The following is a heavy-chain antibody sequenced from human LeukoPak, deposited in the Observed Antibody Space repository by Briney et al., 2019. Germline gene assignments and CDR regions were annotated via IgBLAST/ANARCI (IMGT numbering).Heavy chain of an antibody. CDR3: ASLYGDYLDY. CDR2: IYHSGST. D-gene: IGHD4-17*01. J-gene: IGHJ4*02. Sequence: SETLSLTCAVSGYSISSGYYWGWIRQPPGKGLEWIGSIYHSGSTYYNPSLKSRVTISVDTSKNQFSLKLSSVTAAGTAVYYCASLYGDYLDYWGQGTLVTVSS. CDR1: GYSISSGYY. V-gene: IGHV4-38-2*01.